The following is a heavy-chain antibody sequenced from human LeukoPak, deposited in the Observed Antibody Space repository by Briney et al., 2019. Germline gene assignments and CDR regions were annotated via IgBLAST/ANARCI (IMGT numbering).Heavy chain of an antibody. J-gene: IGHJ4*02. CDR2: INHSGST. CDR3: ARGPLGYCSSSNCHGPDY. D-gene: IGHD2-2*01. V-gene: IGHV4-34*01. Sequence: SETLSLTCAVYGDSFSGFYWSWIRQPPGKGLEWIGEINHSGSTNYNPPLKSRVTISADTSKNQFSLRLRSVTAADTAVYYCARGPLGYCSSSNCHGPDYWGQGTLVTVSS. CDR1: GDSFSGFY.